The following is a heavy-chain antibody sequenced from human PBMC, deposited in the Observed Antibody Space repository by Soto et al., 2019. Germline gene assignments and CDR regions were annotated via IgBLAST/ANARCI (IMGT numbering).Heavy chain of an antibody. CDR2: IKQDGSQK. CDR3: VRIKSGITIFGVVIPPLDY. Sequence: PGGSLRLSCAAFGFTFRNYWMSWVRQAPGKGLQWVANIKQDGSQKWYVDSVKGRFTKSRDNANTSLYLQMNSLRVEDTAVYYFVRIKSGITIFGVVIPPLDYWGQGTLVTVSS. CDR1: GFTFRNYW. J-gene: IGHJ4*02. V-gene: IGHV3-7*02. D-gene: IGHD3-3*01.